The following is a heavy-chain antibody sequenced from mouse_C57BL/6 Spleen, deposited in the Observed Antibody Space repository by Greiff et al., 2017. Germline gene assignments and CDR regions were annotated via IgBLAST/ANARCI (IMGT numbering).Heavy chain of an antibody. J-gene: IGHJ1*03. Sequence: QVQLQQPGAELVKPGASVKLSCKASGYTFTSYWMHWVKQRPGQGLEWIGMIHPNSGSTNYNEKFKSKATLTVDKSSSTAYMQLSSLTSEYSAVXYCASRLYYGDWAWYFDVWGTGTTVTVSS. CDR3: ASRLYYGDWAWYFDV. CDR2: IHPNSGST. V-gene: IGHV1-64*01. CDR1: GYTFTSYW. D-gene: IGHD2-13*01.